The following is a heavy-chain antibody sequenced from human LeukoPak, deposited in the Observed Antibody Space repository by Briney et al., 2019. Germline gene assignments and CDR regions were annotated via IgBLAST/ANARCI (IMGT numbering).Heavy chain of an antibody. CDR3: ARQIAVAGEWAFDV. V-gene: IGHV4-39*01. Sequence: PSETLSLTSTISGAYISGNNSYWCWVRQPPGKGLEWIGSINYGGHTYYSPSLKSRVTISVNTSKNQFSLKLNSVTAADTAVYYYARQIAVAGEWAFDVWGQGTMVTVSS. CDR1: GAYISGNNSY. CDR2: INYGGHT. D-gene: IGHD6-19*01. J-gene: IGHJ3*01.